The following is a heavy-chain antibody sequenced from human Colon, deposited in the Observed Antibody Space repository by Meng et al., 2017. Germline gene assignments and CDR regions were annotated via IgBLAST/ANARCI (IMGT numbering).Heavy chain of an antibody. Sequence: VRLRVPGLGLGKPSGARSVTCGFSGGTNSINWWSWVPQPPVKGLEWIGAFFHTGRTNYDPSLKSRVTISVDKSNNQFSLKLSSVTAADTAVYYCARDRKHYGERGWFDPWGQGTLVTVFS. V-gene: IGHV4-4*02. J-gene: IGHJ5*02. CDR2: FFHTGRT. CDR3: ARDRKHYGERGWFDP. CDR1: GGTNSINW. D-gene: IGHD4-17*01.